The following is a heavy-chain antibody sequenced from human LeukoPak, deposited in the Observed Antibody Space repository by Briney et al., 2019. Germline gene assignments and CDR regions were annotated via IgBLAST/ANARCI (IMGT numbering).Heavy chain of an antibody. CDR1: GFTFSSYE. V-gene: IGHV3-48*03. CDR2: ISSSGSTI. CDR3: ARVKGRHHSYYYDSSGYYRY. Sequence: GGSLRLSCAASGFTFSSYEMNWVRQAPGKGLEWVSYISSSGSTIYYADSVKGRFTISRDNAKNSLYLQMNSLRAEDTAVYYCARVKGRHHSYYYDSSGYYRYWGQGTLVTVSS. D-gene: IGHD3-22*01. J-gene: IGHJ4*02.